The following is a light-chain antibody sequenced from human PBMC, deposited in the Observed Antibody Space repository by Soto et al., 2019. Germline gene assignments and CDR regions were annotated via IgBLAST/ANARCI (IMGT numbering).Light chain of an antibody. CDR3: ASWDDTLSGVV. CDR2: YDD. Sequence: QSVLTQPPSVSGAPGQRVTISSTGSSSNIGNNAVNWYQQLPGKAPRALIYYDDLLPSGVSKRFSGSKSGTSVSLAISGLQSDDEADYYCASWDDTLSGVVFGGGTKLTVL. V-gene: IGLV1-36*01. J-gene: IGLJ3*02. CDR1: SSNIGNNA.